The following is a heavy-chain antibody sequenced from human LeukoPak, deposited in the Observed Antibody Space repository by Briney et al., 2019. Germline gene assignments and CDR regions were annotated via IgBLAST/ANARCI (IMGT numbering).Heavy chain of an antibody. CDR3: ARGSGYGDTPFDY. CDR1: GGSINSYY. Sequence: SETLSLTCTVSGGSINSYYWSWIRQPPGKGLEWIGYIYYSGSTNYNPSLRSRVAISVDTSKNQFSLKLSSVTAADTAVYYCARGSGYGDTPFDYWGQGTPVTVSS. V-gene: IGHV4-59*01. D-gene: IGHD5-12*01. CDR2: IYYSGST. J-gene: IGHJ4*02.